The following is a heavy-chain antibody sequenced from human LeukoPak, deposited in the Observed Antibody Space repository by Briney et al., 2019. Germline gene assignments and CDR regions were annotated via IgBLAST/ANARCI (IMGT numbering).Heavy chain of an antibody. V-gene: IGHV3-11*04. J-gene: IGHJ4*02. CDR2: ISSSGGTI. D-gene: IGHD6-19*01. CDR1: GFTFSDYY. CDR3: VRDGGGWLDY. Sequence: GGSLRLSCAVSGFTFSDYYMSWIRQAPGKGLEWVSYISSSGGTIYNADSVKGRFTISRDNAENSLYLQMNSLRVEDTAVYYCVRDGGGWLDYWGQGTLVTVSS.